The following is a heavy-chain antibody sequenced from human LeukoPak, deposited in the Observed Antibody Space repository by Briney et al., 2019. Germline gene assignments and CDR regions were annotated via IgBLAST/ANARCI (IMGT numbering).Heavy chain of an antibody. V-gene: IGHV3-72*01. D-gene: IGHD4-11*01. CDR3: AREAPPMTTRSYAFDI. J-gene: IGHJ3*02. CDR1: GFTFSDHY. CDR2: TRNKANSYTT. Sequence: PGGSLRLSCAASGFTFSDHYMDWVRQAPGKGLEWVGRTRNKANSYTTEYAVSVKGRFTISRDDSKNSLYLQMNSLKTEDTAVYYCAREAPPMTTRSYAFDIWGQGTMVTVSS.